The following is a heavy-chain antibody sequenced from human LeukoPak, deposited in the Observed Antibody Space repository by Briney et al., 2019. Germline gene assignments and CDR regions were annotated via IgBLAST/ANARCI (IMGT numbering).Heavy chain of an antibody. CDR3: ASNYYDSSGYYYDTPPGY. D-gene: IGHD3-22*01. CDR2: INPSRGST. V-gene: IGHV1-46*01. CDR1: GYTFTSYY. J-gene: IGHJ4*02. Sequence: ASVKVSCKASGYTFTSYYMHWVRQAPGQGLEWMGIINPSRGSTSYAQKFQGRVTMTGDTSTSTVYMELSSMRSEDTAVYYCASNYYDSSGYYYDTPPGYWGQGTLVTVSS.